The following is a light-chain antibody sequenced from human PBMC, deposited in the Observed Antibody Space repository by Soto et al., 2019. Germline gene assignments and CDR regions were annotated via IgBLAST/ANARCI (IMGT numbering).Light chain of an antibody. J-gene: IGLJ3*02. CDR1: FNDVGGYNY. V-gene: IGLV2-8*02. CDR2: EVY. CDR3: SSYVGNNNLV. Sequence: QSALTQPPSASRSPGQSVTISCTGTFNDVGGYNYVSWYQQHPGKAPKVIIYEVYKRPSGVPDRSSGSKSGKTASLTVSGLQADDEADYYCSSYVGNNNLVFGGGTKVTVL.